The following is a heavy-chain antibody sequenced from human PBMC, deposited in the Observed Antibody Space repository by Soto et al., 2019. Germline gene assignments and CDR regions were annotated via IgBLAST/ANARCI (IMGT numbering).Heavy chain of an antibody. CDR2: IYYSGST. CDR3: AREDRASLGYYYYMDV. CDR1: GGSISSGGYY. D-gene: IGHD3-10*01. V-gene: IGHV4-31*03. Sequence: TLSLTCTVSGGSISSGGYYWSWIRQHPGKGLEWIGYIYYSGSTYYNPSLKSRVTISVDTSKNQFSLKLSSVTAADTAVYYCAREDRASLGYYYYMDVWGKGTTVTVSS. J-gene: IGHJ6*03.